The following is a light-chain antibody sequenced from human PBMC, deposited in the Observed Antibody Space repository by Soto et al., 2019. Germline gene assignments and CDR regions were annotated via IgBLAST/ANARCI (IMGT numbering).Light chain of an antibody. CDR3: QQYGISPRT. CDR1: QSVTSRN. V-gene: IGKV3-20*01. CDR2: GAS. J-gene: IGKJ1*01. Sequence: EIVLTQSPDTLSLSPGERATLSCRASQSVTSRNFAWYQQKPGQAPRLLIYGASSRATGIPDRFSGSGSGTDFTLTISRLEPEDFAVYYCQQYGISPRTFGQGTTVEIK.